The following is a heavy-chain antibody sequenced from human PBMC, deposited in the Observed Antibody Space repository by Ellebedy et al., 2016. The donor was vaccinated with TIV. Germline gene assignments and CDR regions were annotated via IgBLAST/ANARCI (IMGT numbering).Heavy chain of an antibody. J-gene: IGHJ5*02. CDR1: GFTFSSYS. CDR3: ARVEHDYSNYGALSWFDP. Sequence: GESLKISCAASGFTFSSYSMNWVRQAPGKGLEWVSSISSSSSYIYYADSVKGRFTISRDKAKNSLYLQMNSLRAEDTAVYYCARVEHDYSNYGALSWFDPWGQGTLVTVSS. CDR2: ISSSSSYI. D-gene: IGHD4-11*01. V-gene: IGHV3-21*04.